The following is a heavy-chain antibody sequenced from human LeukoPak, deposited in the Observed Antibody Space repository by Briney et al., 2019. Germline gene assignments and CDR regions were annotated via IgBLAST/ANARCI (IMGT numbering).Heavy chain of an antibody. Sequence: GASVKVSCKASGYTFTSYGISWVRQAPGQGLEWMGWISAYNGNTNYAQKLQGRVTMTTDTSTSTAYMELRSLRSDDTAVYYCVRGLASGYGSGGYSDYWGQGTLVTVSS. V-gene: IGHV1-18*04. D-gene: IGHD3-10*01. CDR3: VRGLASGYGSGGYSDY. J-gene: IGHJ4*02. CDR2: ISAYNGNT. CDR1: GYTFTSYG.